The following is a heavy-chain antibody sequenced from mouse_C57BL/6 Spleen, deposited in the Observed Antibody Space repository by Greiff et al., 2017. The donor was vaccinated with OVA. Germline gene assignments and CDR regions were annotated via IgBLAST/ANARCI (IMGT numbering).Heavy chain of an antibody. D-gene: IGHD2-5*01. J-gene: IGHJ4*01. CDR3: ARPSYYSNYPYYAMDY. V-gene: IGHV2-2*01. CDR1: GFSFTSYG. CDR2: IWSGGST. Sequence: QVQLQQSGPGLVQPSQSLSITCTVSGFSFTSYGVHWVRQSPGKGLEWLGVIWSGGSTDYNAAFISRLSISKDNSKSKVFFKMNSLQADDTAIYYCARPSYYSNYPYYAMDYWGQGTSVTVSS.